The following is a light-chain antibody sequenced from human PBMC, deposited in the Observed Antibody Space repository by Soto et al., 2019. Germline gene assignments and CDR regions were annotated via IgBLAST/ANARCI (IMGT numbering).Light chain of an antibody. CDR2: DTS. CDR3: QQYDNWPPT. J-gene: IGKJ1*01. CDR1: QSFSSY. V-gene: IGKV3-11*01. Sequence: EIVLTQSPATLSLSPGERATLSCRASQSFSSYLAWYQQRPGQAPRLLIYDTSNRATGIPARFSGSGSGTEFTLIISSLQSEDSAVYYCQQYDNWPPTFGQGTKVDIK.